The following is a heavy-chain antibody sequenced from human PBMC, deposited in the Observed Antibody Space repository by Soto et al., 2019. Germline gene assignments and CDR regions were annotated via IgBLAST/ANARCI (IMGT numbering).Heavy chain of an antibody. D-gene: IGHD3-22*01. Sequence: QVQLVQSGAEVKKAGASVTVSCKASGYIFDAYRMHWVRQAPGQGLEWVGWIKPNSGGTEPAQKVQGRVIMSRSTAIGTVIMDLGRLGSIRTACHLWACGGRAWDSKPLDYWGQGTLVTVSS. CDR1: GYIFDAYR. J-gene: IGHJ4*02. CDR3: ACGGRAWDSKPLDY. V-gene: IGHV1-2*02. CDR2: IKPNSGGT.